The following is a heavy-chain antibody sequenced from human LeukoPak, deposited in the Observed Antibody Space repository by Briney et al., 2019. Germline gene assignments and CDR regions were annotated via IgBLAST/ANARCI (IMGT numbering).Heavy chain of an antibody. CDR3: ARVFARGGEISGSYYYY. V-gene: IGHV1-69*05. D-gene: IGHD3-10*01. CDR2: IIPLFGTA. J-gene: IGHJ4*02. CDR1: GGTFSTYA. Sequence: SVKVSCKASGGTFSTYAVNWVRQAPGQGLEWMGGIIPLFGTANYAQKFQGRVTITTDESTSTAYMELSSLRSEDTARYYCARVFARGGEISGSYYYYWGQGTLVTVSS.